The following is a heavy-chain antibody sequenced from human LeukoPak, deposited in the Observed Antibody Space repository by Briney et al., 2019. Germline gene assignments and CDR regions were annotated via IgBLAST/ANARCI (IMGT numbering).Heavy chain of an antibody. V-gene: IGHV4-4*09. CDR2: IYTSGST. J-gene: IGHJ4*02. D-gene: IGHD3-3*01. CDR1: GGSISSYY. Sequence: SETLSLTCTVSGGSISSYYWSWIRQPPGKGLEWIGYIYTSGSTNYNPSLKSRVTISVDTSKNKFSLKLSSVTAADTAVYYCARRNYDFWSGYYLDYWGQGTLVTVSS. CDR3: ARRNYDFWSGYYLDY.